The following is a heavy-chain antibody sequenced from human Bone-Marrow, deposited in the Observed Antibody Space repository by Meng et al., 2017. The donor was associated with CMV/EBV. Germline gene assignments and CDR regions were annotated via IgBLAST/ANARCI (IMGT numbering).Heavy chain of an antibody. D-gene: IGHD5-12*01. J-gene: IGHJ4*02. V-gene: IGHV4-59*01. CDR3: ARGSGYGSYYFDY. Sequence: GSLRLSCTVPGDSITIFYWNWIRQPPGKGLEWIGNVFHTGSTNYNPSLKNRVTISMDTSKNQFSLKLSSVTAADTAVYYCARGSGYGSYYFDYWGQGTLVTVSS. CDR1: GDSITIFY. CDR2: VFHTGST.